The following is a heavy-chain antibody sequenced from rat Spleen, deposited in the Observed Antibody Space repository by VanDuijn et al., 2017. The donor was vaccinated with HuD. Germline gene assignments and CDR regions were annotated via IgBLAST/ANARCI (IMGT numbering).Heavy chain of an antibody. D-gene: IGHD1-1*01. CDR1: GFIFSKFY. CDR3: ARRVSGLFDY. Sequence: EVQLVGSGGGSVQPGRSMKLSCAASGFIFSKFYMAWVRQAPTKGLEWVASITNTGGSTYYPDSVKGRFTISRDNAKSTLYLQMNSQRSEDTATYYCARRVSGLFDYWGQGVMVTVSS. V-gene: IGHV5-25*01. CDR2: ITNTGGST. J-gene: IGHJ2*01.